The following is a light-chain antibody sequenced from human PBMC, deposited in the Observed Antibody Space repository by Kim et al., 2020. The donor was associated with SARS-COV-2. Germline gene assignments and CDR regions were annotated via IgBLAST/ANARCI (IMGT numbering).Light chain of an antibody. CDR2: GKN. CDR1: SLRSYY. J-gene: IGLJ3*02. Sequence: SSELTQDPAVSVALGQTVRITCQGDSLRSYYASWYQQKPGQAPVLVIYGKNNRPSGIPDRFSGSSSGNTASLTITGAQAEDEADYYCNSRDSSGNHFWVFGGGTKLT. V-gene: IGLV3-19*01. CDR3: NSRDSSGNHFWV.